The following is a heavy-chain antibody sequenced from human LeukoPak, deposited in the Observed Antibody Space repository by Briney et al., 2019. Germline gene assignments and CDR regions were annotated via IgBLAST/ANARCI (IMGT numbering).Heavy chain of an antibody. Sequence: GGSLRVSRAASGFTFRSHWMSWVRQAPGKGLAGVANIKHDGREKYYVDSVKGGFALPRDNGKNSLSVQMNNLRVDDMAVYYCARSPREWLLVHHFEYWGQGTLVTVSS. CDR3: ARSPREWLLVHHFEY. J-gene: IGHJ4*02. D-gene: IGHD3-3*01. CDR1: GFTFRSHW. V-gene: IGHV3-7*01. CDR2: IKHDGREK.